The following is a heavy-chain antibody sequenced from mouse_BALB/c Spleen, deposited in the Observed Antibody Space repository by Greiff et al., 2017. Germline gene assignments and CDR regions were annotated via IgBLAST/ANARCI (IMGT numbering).Heavy chain of an antibody. CDR2: INPSNGGT. Sequence: QVQLQQSGAELVKPGASVKLSCKASGYTFTSYYMYWVKQRPGQGLEWIGEINPSNGGTNFNEKFKSKATLTVDKSSSTAYMQLSSLTSEDSAVYYCTRLFSFAYWGQGTLVTVSA. CDR3: TRLFSFAY. CDR1: GYTFTSYY. J-gene: IGHJ3*01. V-gene: IGHV1S81*02.